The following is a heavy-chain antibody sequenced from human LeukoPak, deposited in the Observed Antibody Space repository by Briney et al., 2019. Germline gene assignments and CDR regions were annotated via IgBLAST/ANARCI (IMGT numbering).Heavy chain of an antibody. CDR2: IKQDGSEK. Sequence: GGSLRLSCAASGFTFSSYWMSWVRQAPGKGLEWVANIKQDGSEKYYVDSVKGRFTISRDNSKNTLYLQMNSLRAEDTAVYYCARDAYSSGWYSDYWGQGTLVTVSS. D-gene: IGHD6-19*01. V-gene: IGHV3-7*03. CDR3: ARDAYSSGWYSDY. J-gene: IGHJ4*02. CDR1: GFTFSSYW.